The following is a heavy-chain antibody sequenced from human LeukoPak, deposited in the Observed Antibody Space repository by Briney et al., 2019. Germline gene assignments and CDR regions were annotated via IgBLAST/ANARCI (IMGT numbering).Heavy chain of an antibody. CDR1: GFTFSTYA. V-gene: IGHV3-30*04. D-gene: IGHD2-2*01. Sequence: QTGGSLRLSCAASGFTFSTYAMHWVRQAPGKGLEWVAVISYDGNNEYSADSVKGRFSISRDNSKSTLYLQMNSLRAEDTAVYYCARDVSLYCGRATCYEIRDYWGQGTLVTVSS. CDR2: ISYDGNNE. J-gene: IGHJ4*02. CDR3: ARDVSLYCGRATCYEIRDY.